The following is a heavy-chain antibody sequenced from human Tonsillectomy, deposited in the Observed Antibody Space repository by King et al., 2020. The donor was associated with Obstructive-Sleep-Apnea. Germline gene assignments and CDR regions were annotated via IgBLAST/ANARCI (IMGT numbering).Heavy chain of an antibody. CDR1: GGSISSGDYY. D-gene: IGHD3-10*01. J-gene: IGHJ4*02. CDR2: IYYTGNT. Sequence: HVQLQESGPGLVKPSQTLSLTCTVSGGSISSGDYYWGWIRQPPGKGLEWIGFIYYTGNTYYNPSRKSRLTISKDTSKNQFSLRLSSVTAADTAVYYCARDRYGWGSYFMTAFDYWGQGTLVTVSS. V-gene: IGHV4-30-4*01. CDR3: ARDRYGWGSYFMTAFDY.